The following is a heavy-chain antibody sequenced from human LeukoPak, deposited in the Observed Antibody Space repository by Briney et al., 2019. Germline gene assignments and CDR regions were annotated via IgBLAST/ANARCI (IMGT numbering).Heavy chain of an antibody. D-gene: IGHD3-10*01. CDR1: GGSISSGSYY. Sequence: SETLSLTCTVSGGSISSGSYYWSWIRQPAGKGLEWIGRIYTSGSTNYNPSLKSRVTISVDTSKNQFSLKLSSVTAADTAVYYCARSFALRGSGSYSSYYFDYWGQGTLVTVSS. CDR2: IYTSGST. CDR3: ARSFALRGSGSYSSYYFDY. V-gene: IGHV4-61*02. J-gene: IGHJ4*02.